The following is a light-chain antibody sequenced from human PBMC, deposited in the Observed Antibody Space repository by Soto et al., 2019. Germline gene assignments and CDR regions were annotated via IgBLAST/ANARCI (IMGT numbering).Light chain of an antibody. CDR1: QTIISY. CDR3: QQSYSTPRT. V-gene: IGKV1-39*01. CDR2: AAS. Sequence: DIQMTQSPSSLSASVGDRVTITCRASQTIISYLNWYQQKPGKAPKLLIYAASSFQSGVPSRFSGSGSGTDFTLTISSLQPEDFATYYCQQSYSTPRTFGQGTKVDIK. J-gene: IGKJ1*01.